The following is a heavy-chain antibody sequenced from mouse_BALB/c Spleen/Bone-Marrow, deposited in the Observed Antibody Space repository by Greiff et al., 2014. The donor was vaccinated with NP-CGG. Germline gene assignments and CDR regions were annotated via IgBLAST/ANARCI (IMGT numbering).Heavy chain of an antibody. V-gene: IGHV1-80*01. CDR1: GYVFSTYW. Sequence: QVQLQQSGAELVRPGSSVKISCESSGYVFSTYWINLVKQRPGQGLEWIGQIYPGDGDTDYNGKFKDKATLTADKSSNTAYMQLSSLTSEDSAVYFCARGGISVDYWGQGTTLTVSS. J-gene: IGHJ2*01. CDR2: IYPGDGDT. CDR3: ARGGISVDY.